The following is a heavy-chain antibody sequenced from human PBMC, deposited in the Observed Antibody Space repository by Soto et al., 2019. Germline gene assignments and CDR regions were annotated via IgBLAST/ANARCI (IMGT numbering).Heavy chain of an antibody. CDR1: GYSFTSFG. V-gene: IGHV1-18*01. J-gene: IGHJ5*02. Sequence: QVQXXQSGXEVKKXGAXVKVSCKASGYSFTSFGISWVRQAPGHGLEWIGWISAYNGNTNYAQNFQGRVXXXXXXXXXXXYMELWSLRSDDTAVYFCARDQFLKGRLGPWGQGTLITVSS. D-gene: IGHD3-10*01. CDR3: ARDQFLKGRLGP. CDR2: ISAYNGNT.